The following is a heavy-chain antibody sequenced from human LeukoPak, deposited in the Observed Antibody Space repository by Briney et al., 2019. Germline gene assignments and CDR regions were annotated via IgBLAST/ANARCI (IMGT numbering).Heavy chain of an antibody. V-gene: IGHV3-73*01. Sequence: GGSLRLSCAASGFTFSGSAIHWVRQASGKGLEWVGRIRSKANSYATAYGASVKGRFTISRDDSKNTAYLQMNSLKTEDTAVYYRTSSTHRYCSGGKCHSDYYYYGMDVWGQGTTVTVSS. CDR3: TSSTHRYCSGGKCHSDYYYYGMDV. D-gene: IGHD2-15*01. J-gene: IGHJ6*02. CDR1: GFTFSGSA. CDR2: IRSKANSYAT.